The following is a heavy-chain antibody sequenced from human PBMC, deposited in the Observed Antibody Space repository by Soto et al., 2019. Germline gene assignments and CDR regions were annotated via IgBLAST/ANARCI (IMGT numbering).Heavy chain of an antibody. D-gene: IGHD6-6*01. CDR2: INAFNGNT. CDR3: ARELVDGTYFDY. CDR1: GYTFISYG. V-gene: IGHV1-18*01. Sequence: QVQLVQSGAEVKKPGASVKVSCKASGYTFISYGISWVRQAPGQGLEWMGWINAFNGNTNYAQKLQGRVTMTRDTSTSTAYLELKSMRAYYTAVYYCARELVDGTYFDYWGQGTLVTVSS. J-gene: IGHJ4*02.